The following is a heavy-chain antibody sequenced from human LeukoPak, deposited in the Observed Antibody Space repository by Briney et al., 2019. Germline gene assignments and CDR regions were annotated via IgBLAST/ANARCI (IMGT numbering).Heavy chain of an antibody. CDR2: IYPGDSDT. V-gene: IGHV5-51*07. J-gene: IGHJ4*02. Sequence: GESLKISCKGSGYRFSSYWIGWVHQRPGKGLEWMGTIYPGDSDTRYSPSFQGQVTISADTSMTAAYLQWSSLKASDTAIYYCARRNRAEGSIDYWGQGTLVTVSS. CDR3: ARRNRAEGSIDY. CDR1: GYRFSSYW. D-gene: IGHD3-10*01.